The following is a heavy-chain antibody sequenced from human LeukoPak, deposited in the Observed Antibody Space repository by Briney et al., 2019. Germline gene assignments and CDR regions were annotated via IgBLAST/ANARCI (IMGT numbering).Heavy chain of an antibody. D-gene: IGHD5-18*01. J-gene: IGHJ6*04. CDR1: GGSISSGNYY. CDR2: IYTSGST. V-gene: IGHV4-61*02. Sequence: SQTLSLTCTVSGGSISSGNYYWSWIRKPAGKGLEWIGRIYTSGSTNYNPSLKSRVTISVDTSKNQFSLTLSSVTAADTAAYYCASEFRGYSLDVWGKGTTVTVSS. CDR3: ASEFRGYSLDV.